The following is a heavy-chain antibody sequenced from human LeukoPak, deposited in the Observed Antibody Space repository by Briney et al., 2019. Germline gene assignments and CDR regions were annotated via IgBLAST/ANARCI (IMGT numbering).Heavy chain of an antibody. CDR1: SGSISSSSYY. V-gene: IGHV4-39*07. J-gene: IGHJ3*02. D-gene: IGHD3-22*01. CDR3: ATSVYYYDSSGLPNDAFDI. CDR2: IYYSGST. Sequence: SETLSLTCTVSSGSISSSSYYWGWIRQPPGKGLEWIGSIYYSGSTNYNPSLKSRVTISVDTSKNQFSLKLSSVTAADTAVYYCATSVYYYDSSGLPNDAFDIWGQGTMVTVSS.